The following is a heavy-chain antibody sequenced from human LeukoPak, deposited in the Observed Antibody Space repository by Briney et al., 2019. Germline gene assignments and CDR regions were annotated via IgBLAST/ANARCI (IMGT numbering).Heavy chain of an antibody. J-gene: IGHJ4*02. CDR2: IYYVGST. V-gene: IGHV4-39*01. CDR3: ARGRIAAAGSNFDY. Sequence: SETLSLTCTVSGGSISSSNYYWGWIRQPPGKGLEWIGSIYYVGSTYYNPSLKSRVTISVDTSKNQFSLKLRSVTAADTAVYYCARGRIAAAGSNFDYWGQGTLVTVSS. D-gene: IGHD6-13*01. CDR1: GGSISSSNYY.